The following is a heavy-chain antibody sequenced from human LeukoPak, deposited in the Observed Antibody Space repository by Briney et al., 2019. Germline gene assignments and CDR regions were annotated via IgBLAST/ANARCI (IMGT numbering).Heavy chain of an antibody. CDR3: AREGDYNGSGRGDS. CDR2: INPNTGAT. CDR1: GYTFTGFY. V-gene: IGHV1-2*02. Sequence: ASVKVSCKTSGYTFTGFYIQWVRQAPGQGLEWMGWINPNTGATNFAQKFQGRVTMTTDTSVSTAYMDLRRLRFDDTAVYYCAREGDYNGSGRGDSWGQGSLVVVSS. D-gene: IGHD3-10*01. J-gene: IGHJ4*02.